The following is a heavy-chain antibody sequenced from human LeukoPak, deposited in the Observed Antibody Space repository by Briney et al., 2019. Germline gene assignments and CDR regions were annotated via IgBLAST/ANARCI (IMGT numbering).Heavy chain of an antibody. J-gene: IGHJ5*02. CDR1: GFTFNTYA. Sequence: QPGGSLRLSCAASGFTFNTYAMTWVRQAPGKGLEWVSSISSSGSNTYYTDSVKGRFTISRDNSKYTLYLQRNSLRVEDTAVYYCAAGSGSYYKATSWGQGTLVTVSS. D-gene: IGHD3-10*01. CDR3: AAGSGSYYKATS. CDR2: ISSSGSNT. V-gene: IGHV3-23*01.